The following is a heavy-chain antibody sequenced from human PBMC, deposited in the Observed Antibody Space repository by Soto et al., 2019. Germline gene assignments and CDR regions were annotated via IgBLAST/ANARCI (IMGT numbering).Heavy chain of an antibody. J-gene: IGHJ6*02. CDR3: ARDEGDGWYEGYYYYYGMDV. D-gene: IGHD6-19*01. Sequence: ASVKVSCKASGGTFSSYAISWVRQAPGQGLEWMGGIIPIFGTANYAQKFQGRVTITADESTSTAYMELSSLRSEDTAVYYCARDEGDGWYEGYYYYYGMDVWGQGTTVTVSS. CDR2: IIPIFGTA. CDR1: GGTFSSYA. V-gene: IGHV1-69*13.